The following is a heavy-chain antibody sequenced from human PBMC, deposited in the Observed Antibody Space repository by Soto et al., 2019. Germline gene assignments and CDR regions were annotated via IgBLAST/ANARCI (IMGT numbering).Heavy chain of an antibody. Sequence: QVQLVQSGAEVKKPGSSVKVSCKASGGTFSSYAISWVRQAPGQGLEWMGGIIPIFGTANYAQKFQGRVTITADESTSTAYMELSSLRTEDPAVYYCAIQGDIVVVVAASYYYYGMDVWGQGTTVTVSS. J-gene: IGHJ6*02. CDR1: GGTFSSYA. D-gene: IGHD2-15*01. CDR2: IIPIFGTA. CDR3: AIQGDIVVVVAASYYYYGMDV. V-gene: IGHV1-69*12.